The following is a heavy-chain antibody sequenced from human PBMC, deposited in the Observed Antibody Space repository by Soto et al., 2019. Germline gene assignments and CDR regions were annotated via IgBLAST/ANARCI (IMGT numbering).Heavy chain of an antibody. CDR3: ARDYGAAAGRLGRFDS. V-gene: IGHV1-69*01. CDR1: GGTFSSYA. CDR2: IIPIFGTA. Sequence: QVPLVQSGAEVKKPGSSVKVSCKASGGTFSSYAISWVRQAPGQGLEWMGGIIPIFGTANYAQKFQGRVTITADESTSTAYLELSSLISEDTAVYYCARDYGAAAGRLGRFDSWGQGTLVTVSS. D-gene: IGHD6-13*01. J-gene: IGHJ4*02.